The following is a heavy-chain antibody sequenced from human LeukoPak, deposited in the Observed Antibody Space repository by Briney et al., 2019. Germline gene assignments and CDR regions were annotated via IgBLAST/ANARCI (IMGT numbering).Heavy chain of an antibody. V-gene: IGHV4-39*07. D-gene: IGHD5-24*01. CDR1: GGSISSSSYY. CDR2: IYYSGST. Sequence: SETLSLTCTVSGGSISSSSYYWGWIRQPPGKGLEWIGSIYYSGSTYYNPSLKSRVTISVDTSKNQFSLKLSPVTAADTAVYYCASTAQFKDYYYMDVWGKGTTVTVSS. J-gene: IGHJ6*03. CDR3: ASTAQFKDYYYMDV.